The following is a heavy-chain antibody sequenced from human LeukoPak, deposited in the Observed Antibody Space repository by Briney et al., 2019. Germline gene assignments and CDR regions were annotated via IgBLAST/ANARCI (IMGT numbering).Heavy chain of an antibody. V-gene: IGHV3-23*01. CDR1: GFTFSSYA. J-gene: IGHJ4*02. CDR2: ISSSGSFT. CDR3: ARLPTTVSFFGY. Sequence: PGGSLRLSCAASGFTFSSYAMSWVRQAPGKGLEWVSGISSSGSFTYYADSVKGRFAISRDNSKNTLYLHMDSLRAGDTAVYFCARLPTTVSFFGYWGQGTLVSVSS. D-gene: IGHD4-17*01.